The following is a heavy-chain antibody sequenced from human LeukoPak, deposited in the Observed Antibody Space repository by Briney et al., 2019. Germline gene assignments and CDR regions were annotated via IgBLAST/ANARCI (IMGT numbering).Heavy chain of an antibody. CDR2: IYHSGST. D-gene: IGHD4-17*01. V-gene: IGHV4-39*07. CDR1: GDSISSGSYY. CDR3: ARASHDYGDYSHFDY. Sequence: SETLSLTCTVSGDSISSGSYYWSWIRQPAGKGLEWIGSIYHSGSTYYNPSLKSRVTISVDKSKNQFSLKLSSLTAADTAVYYCARASHDYGDYSHFDYWGQGTLVTVSS. J-gene: IGHJ4*02.